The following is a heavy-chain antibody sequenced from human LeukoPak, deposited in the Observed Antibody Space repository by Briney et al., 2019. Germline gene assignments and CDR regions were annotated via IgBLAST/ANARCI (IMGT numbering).Heavy chain of an antibody. CDR2: ISSNGSSI. J-gene: IGHJ6*04. Sequence: PGGSLRLSCAASGITFNDYDMTWIRQAPGKGLEWISYISSNGSSIKYGDSVKGRFTISRDNAKKSLYLQMNSLRAEDTAVYYCAELGITMIGGVWGKGTTVTISS. CDR3: AELGITMIGGV. D-gene: IGHD3-10*02. V-gene: IGHV3-11*04. CDR1: GITFNDYD.